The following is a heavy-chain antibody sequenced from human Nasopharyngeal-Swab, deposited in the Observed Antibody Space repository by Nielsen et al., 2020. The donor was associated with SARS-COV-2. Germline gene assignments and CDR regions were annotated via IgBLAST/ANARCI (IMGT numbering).Heavy chain of an antibody. D-gene: IGHD2-21*02. J-gene: IGHJ4*02. CDR2: ISYDGSNK. Sequence: VREAPGKGLEWVAVISYDGSNKYYADSVKGRFTISRDNSKNTLYLQMNSLRAEDTAVYYCAKDRVGVTPFDYWGQGTLVTVSS. V-gene: IGHV3-30-3*02. CDR3: AKDRVGVTPFDY.